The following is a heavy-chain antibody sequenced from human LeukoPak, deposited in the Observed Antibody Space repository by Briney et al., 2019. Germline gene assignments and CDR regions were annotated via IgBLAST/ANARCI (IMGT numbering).Heavy chain of an antibody. V-gene: IGHV4-59*01. J-gene: IGHJ4*02. CDR3: AREGWGHYDYVWGSYRSN. D-gene: IGHD3-16*02. CDR1: GGSISSYY. CDR2: IYYSGST. Sequence: SETLSLTCTVSGGSISSYYWSWIRQPPGKGLEWIGYIYYSGSTNYNPSLKSRVTISVDTSKNQFSLKLSSVTAADTAVYYCAREGWGHYDYVWGSYRSNWGQGTLVTVSS.